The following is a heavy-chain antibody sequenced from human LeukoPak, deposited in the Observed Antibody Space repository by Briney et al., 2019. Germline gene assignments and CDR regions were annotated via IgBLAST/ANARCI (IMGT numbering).Heavy chain of an antibody. J-gene: IGHJ5*02. V-gene: IGHV4-39*01. CDR3: ARGRPDGSGSYYKFDP. CDR1: GGSISTSNYY. CDR2: IYYSGRT. Sequence: SETLSLTCTVSGGSISTSNYYWGWIRQPPGKGLEWIGSIYYSGRTYYNPSLKSRVTISVDTSKKQFSLKLSSVTAADTAVYYCARGRPDGSGSYYKFDPWGQGTLVTVSS. D-gene: IGHD3-10*01.